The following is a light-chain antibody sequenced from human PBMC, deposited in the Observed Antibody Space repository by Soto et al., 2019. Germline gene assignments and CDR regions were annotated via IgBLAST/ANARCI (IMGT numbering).Light chain of an antibody. CDR3: QQFGSSPS. CDR2: GAS. CDR1: QSVSSSY. V-gene: IGKV3-20*01. J-gene: IGKJ3*01. Sequence: EIVLTQSPGTLSLSLGERATLSCRASQSVSSSYLAWYRQRPGQAPRLLIYGASIRATGIPDRFSGSGSGTDFTLTISRLEPEDFAVHYCQQFGSSPSFGPGTTVDI.